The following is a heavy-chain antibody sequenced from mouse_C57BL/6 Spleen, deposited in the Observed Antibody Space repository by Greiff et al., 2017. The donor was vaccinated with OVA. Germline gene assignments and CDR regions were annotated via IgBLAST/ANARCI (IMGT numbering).Heavy chain of an antibody. J-gene: IGHJ4*01. V-gene: IGHV1-55*01. D-gene: IGHD3-2*02. CDR2: IYPGSGST. CDR3: ARSDSSGYVCYAMGY. CDR1: GYTFTSYW. Sequence: QVQLQQPGAELVKPGASVKMSCKASGYTFTSYWITWVKQRPGQGLEWIGDIYPGSGSTNYNEKFKSKATLTVDTSSSTAYMQLSSLTSEDSAFYYSARSDSSGYVCYAMGYRGPEASVTVAS.